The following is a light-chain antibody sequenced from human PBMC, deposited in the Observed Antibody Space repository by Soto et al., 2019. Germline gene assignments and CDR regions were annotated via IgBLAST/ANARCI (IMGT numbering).Light chain of an antibody. J-gene: IGLJ1*01. CDR2: DTT. Sequence: QSALTQPPSVSGAPGQRVTLSCTGSSSNIGAGYDVHWYQQLPGAAPKLLIYDTTNRPSGVPDRSSGSKSGTSASLDITGLQAEDEADYYCQSYDNSLSGYVFGTGTKLTVL. CDR3: QSYDNSLSGYV. V-gene: IGLV1-40*01. CDR1: SSNIGAGYD.